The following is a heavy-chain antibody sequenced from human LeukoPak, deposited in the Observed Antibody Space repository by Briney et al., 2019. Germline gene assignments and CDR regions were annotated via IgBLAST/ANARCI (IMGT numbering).Heavy chain of an antibody. CDR1: GYTFTSYY. CDR2: INPSGGST. V-gene: IGHV1-46*01. CDR3: ARSSHRYYFDY. Sequence: ASVKVSCKASGYTFTSYYMHWVRQAPGQGLEWMGIINPSGGSTSYAQKFQGRVTMTRDTSTCTVYMELSSLRSEDTAVYYCARSSHRYYFDYWGQGTLVTVSS. J-gene: IGHJ4*02. D-gene: IGHD2-2*01.